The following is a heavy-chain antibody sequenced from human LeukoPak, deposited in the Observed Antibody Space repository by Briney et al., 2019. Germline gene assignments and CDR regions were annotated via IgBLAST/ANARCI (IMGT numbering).Heavy chain of an antibody. J-gene: IGHJ4*02. CDR3: ARPRMVGATTHYFDY. CDR2: INHSGST. D-gene: IGHD1-26*01. Sequence: SETLSLTCAVYGGSFSGYYWSWIRQPPGKGLEWIGEINHSGSTNYNPSLKSRVTISVDTSKNQFSLKLSSVTAADTAVYYCARPRMVGATTHYFDYWGQGTLVTVSS. V-gene: IGHV4-34*01. CDR1: GGSFSGYY.